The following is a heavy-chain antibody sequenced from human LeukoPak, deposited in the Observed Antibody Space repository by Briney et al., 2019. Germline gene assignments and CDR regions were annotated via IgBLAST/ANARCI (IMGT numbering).Heavy chain of an antibody. CDR1: GFTFSTYT. D-gene: IGHD1-26*01. Sequence: GGSLRLSCAASGFTFSTYTMNWVRQAPGKGLEWVSSITTSSSYIYYADSVKGRFTISRDNAKNSLYLQMNSLRAEDTAVYYCARHVGALGFDYWGQGTLVTVSS. J-gene: IGHJ4*02. CDR3: ARHVGALGFDY. V-gene: IGHV3-21*01. CDR2: ITTSSSYI.